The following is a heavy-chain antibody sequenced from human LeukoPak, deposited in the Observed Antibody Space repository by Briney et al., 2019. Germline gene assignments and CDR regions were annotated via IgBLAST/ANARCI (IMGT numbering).Heavy chain of an antibody. CDR3: ATVPDKDAFDI. Sequence: SETLSLTCTVSGGSISGFYWNWIRQPPGKGLEWIGYVYYSGDTNYNPSLKSRVTISLDTSKNQFSLKLRSVTAADTAVYYCATVPDKDAFDIWGQGTMVTVSS. J-gene: IGHJ3*02. V-gene: IGHV4-59*01. D-gene: IGHD3-9*01. CDR2: VYYSGDT. CDR1: GGSISGFY.